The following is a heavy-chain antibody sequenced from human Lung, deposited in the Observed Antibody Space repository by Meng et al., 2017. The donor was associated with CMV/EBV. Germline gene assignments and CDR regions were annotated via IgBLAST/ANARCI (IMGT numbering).Heavy chain of an antibody. Sequence: XXSCKASGYTFSHYDIFWVRQASGQGLERVGWKNPNRGNTAYAQKFQGRVTMTRDTSASIAYMELSSLGSGDTAVYYCARGQVQCSTINCHDYRFSGMDVWXQGTTVTVSS. CDR1: GYTFSHYD. CDR2: KNPNRGNT. D-gene: IGHD2/OR15-2a*01. CDR3: ARGQVQCSTINCHDYRFSGMDV. V-gene: IGHV1-8*01. J-gene: IGHJ6*02.